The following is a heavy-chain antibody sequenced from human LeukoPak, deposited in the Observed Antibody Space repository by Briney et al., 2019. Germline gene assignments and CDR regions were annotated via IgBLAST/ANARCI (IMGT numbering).Heavy chain of an antibody. Sequence: GGSLRLSCAASGFTFSSHNMNWVRQAPGKGLEWVSSISSSSSYIYYADSVKGRFTISRDNARNSLFLQMNSLRAEDTAAYYCARDLEIYGSGEYYFDYWGQGTLVTVSS. V-gene: IGHV3-21*01. J-gene: IGHJ4*02. CDR3: ARDLEIYGSGEYYFDY. D-gene: IGHD3-10*01. CDR1: GFTFSSHN. CDR2: ISSSSSYI.